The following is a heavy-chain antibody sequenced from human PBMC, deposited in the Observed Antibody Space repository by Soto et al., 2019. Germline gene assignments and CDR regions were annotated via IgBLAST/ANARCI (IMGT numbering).Heavy chain of an antibody. CDR2: INAGNGNT. J-gene: IGHJ4*02. D-gene: IGHD5-18*01. V-gene: IGHV1-3*01. Sequence: QVQLVQSGAEVKKPGASVKVSCKASGYTFTSYAMHWVRQAPGQRLEWMGWINAGNGNTKYSQKFQGRVTITRDTSASTAYMELSSLRSEDTAVYYCARADTAMVTLYYWGQGTLVTVSS. CDR3: ARADTAMVTLYY. CDR1: GYTFTSYA.